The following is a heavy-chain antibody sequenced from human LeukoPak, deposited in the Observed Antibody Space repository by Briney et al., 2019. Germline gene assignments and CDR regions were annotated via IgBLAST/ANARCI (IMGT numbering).Heavy chain of an antibody. CDR1: GFTFSTYW. J-gene: IGHJ4*02. D-gene: IGHD6-19*01. V-gene: IGHV3-7*03. Sequence: GGSLRLSCAASGFTFSTYWMSWVRQAPGKGLEWVANMKEDGSEKNYVDSVKGRLTISRDNAKNSLYLQMNSLRGEDTAVYYCARDKASSGRPAIFDYWGQGALVTVSS. CDR2: MKEDGSEK. CDR3: ARDKASSGRPAIFDY.